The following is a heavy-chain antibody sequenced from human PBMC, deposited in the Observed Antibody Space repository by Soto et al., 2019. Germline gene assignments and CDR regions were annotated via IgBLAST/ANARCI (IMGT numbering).Heavy chain of an antibody. Sequence: SETLSLTCTGSGGSVTSGNDYWSWIRQPPGKGLEWIGYIYHSGSTNYNPSFKSRVTISADTSRNQFSLKLSSVIAADTAVYYCARADPDASVGYWGQGTLVTVSS. J-gene: IGHJ4*02. CDR2: IYHSGST. CDR1: GGSVTSGNDY. CDR3: ARADPDASVGY. D-gene: IGHD3-16*01. V-gene: IGHV4-61*01.